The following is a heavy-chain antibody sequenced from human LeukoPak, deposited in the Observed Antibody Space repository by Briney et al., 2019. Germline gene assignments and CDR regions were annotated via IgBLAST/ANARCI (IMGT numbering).Heavy chain of an antibody. CDR2: ISGSGAST. D-gene: IGHD4-17*01. Sequence: PGGSLRLSCAASGFTFSSHAMSWVRQAPGKGLEWVSAISGSGASTFYADSVKGRFTISRDNSKTSVSLQMNSLRVEDTAMYYCTKVDPPTVTPGVFYYYYYMDVWGKGTTVTVSS. V-gene: IGHV3-23*01. CDR3: TKVDPPTVTPGVFYYYYYMDV. J-gene: IGHJ6*03. CDR1: GFTFSSHA.